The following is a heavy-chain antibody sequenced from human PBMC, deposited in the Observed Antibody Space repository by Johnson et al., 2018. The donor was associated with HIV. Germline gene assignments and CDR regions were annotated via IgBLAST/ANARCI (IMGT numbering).Heavy chain of an antibody. CDR1: GFTFSSYA. CDR2: ISYDGSNK. J-gene: IGHJ3*02. CDR3: ARSGGSYGGAFDI. V-gene: IGHV3-30-3*01. Sequence: QVRLVESGGGVVQPGRSLRLSCAATGFTFSSYAMHWVRQAPGKGLEWVAVISYDGSNKYYADSVKGRFTISRDNSKNTLYLQMNSLRAEDTAVYYCARSGGSYGGAFDIWGQGTMVTVSS. D-gene: IGHD1-26*01.